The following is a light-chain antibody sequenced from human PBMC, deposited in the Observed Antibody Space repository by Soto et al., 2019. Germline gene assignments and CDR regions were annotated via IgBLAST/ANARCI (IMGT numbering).Light chain of an antibody. J-gene: IGKJ1*01. V-gene: IGKV1-5*03. Sequence: DIQMTQSPSTLSASVGDRVTITCRAIQSISSWLAWYQQKPGKAPKLLIYKASYLESGVPSRFSGSGSGTEFTLTISSLQPDDFATYYCQQYNIYSPRNPFGQGTKVEIK. CDR3: QQYNIYSPRNP. CDR1: QSISSW. CDR2: KAS.